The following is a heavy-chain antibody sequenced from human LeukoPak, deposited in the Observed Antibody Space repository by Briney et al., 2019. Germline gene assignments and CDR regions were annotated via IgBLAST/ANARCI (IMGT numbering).Heavy chain of an antibody. CDR2: ISAYNGNT. V-gene: IGHV1-18*01. Sequence: ASVKVSCKASGYTFTSYGISWVRQAPGQGLEWMGWISAYNGNTNYAQKLQGRVTMTTDTSTSTAYVELRSLRSDDTAVYYCARVDCSGGSCYLDYYYGMDVWGQGTTVTVSS. D-gene: IGHD2-15*01. CDR3: ARVDCSGGSCYLDYYYGMDV. CDR1: GYTFTSYG. J-gene: IGHJ6*02.